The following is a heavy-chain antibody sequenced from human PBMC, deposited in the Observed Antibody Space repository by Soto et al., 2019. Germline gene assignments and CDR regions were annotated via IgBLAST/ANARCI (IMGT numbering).Heavy chain of an antibody. D-gene: IGHD3-9*01. CDR2: IYTSGST. Sequence: QVQLQESGPGLVKPSETLSLTCTVSGGSISSYYWSWIRQPAGKGLEWIGRIYTSGSTNYNPSLKSRVTMSVDTSKNQFSLKLSSVTAADTAVYYCARGYGFGITIFSSGYFDLWGRGTLVTVSS. J-gene: IGHJ2*01. CDR1: GGSISSYY. CDR3: ARGYGFGITIFSSGYFDL. V-gene: IGHV4-4*07.